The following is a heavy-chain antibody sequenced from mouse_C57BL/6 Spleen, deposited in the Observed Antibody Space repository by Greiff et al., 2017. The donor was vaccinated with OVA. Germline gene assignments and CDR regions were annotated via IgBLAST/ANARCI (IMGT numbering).Heavy chain of an antibody. V-gene: IGHV5-4*01. CDR1: GFTFSSYA. CDR3: ARDKGLPYAMDY. J-gene: IGHJ4*01. Sequence: EVQGVESGGGLVKPGGSLKLSCAASGFTFSSYAMSWVRQTPEKRLEWVATISDGGSYTYYPDNVKGRFTISRDNAKNNLYLQMSHLKSEDTAMYYCARDKGLPYAMDYWGQGTSVTVSS. D-gene: IGHD2-4*01. CDR2: ISDGGSYT.